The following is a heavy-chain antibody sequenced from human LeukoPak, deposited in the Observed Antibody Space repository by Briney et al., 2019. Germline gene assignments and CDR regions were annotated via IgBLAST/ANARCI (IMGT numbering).Heavy chain of an antibody. J-gene: IGHJ4*02. CDR3: AKAVGQWLVEFDY. Sequence: GGSLRLSCAASGFTFSSYAMSWVRQAPRKGMEWVSAISGSGGSTYYADSVKGRFTISRDNSKNTLYLQMNSLRAEDTAVYYCAKAVGQWLVEFDYWGQGTLVTVSS. CDR1: GFTFSSYA. D-gene: IGHD6-19*01. V-gene: IGHV3-23*01. CDR2: ISGSGGST.